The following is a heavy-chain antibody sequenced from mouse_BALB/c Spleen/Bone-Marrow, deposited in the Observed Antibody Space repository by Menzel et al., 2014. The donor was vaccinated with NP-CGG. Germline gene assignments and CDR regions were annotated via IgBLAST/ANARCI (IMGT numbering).Heavy chain of an antibody. CDR3: ARGGDYGNSFAY. CDR2: ICAGGST. J-gene: IGHJ3*01. V-gene: IGHV2-9*02. D-gene: IGHD2-1*01. Sequence: ESGPGLVAPSQSLSITCAVSGFSLTSSGVHWARQPPGKGLERLGIICAGGSTDYNSALMSRLSISKDNSKSQVFLKMNILQTDDTAIYYCARGGDYGNSFAYWGQGTLVTGSP. CDR1: GFSLTSSG.